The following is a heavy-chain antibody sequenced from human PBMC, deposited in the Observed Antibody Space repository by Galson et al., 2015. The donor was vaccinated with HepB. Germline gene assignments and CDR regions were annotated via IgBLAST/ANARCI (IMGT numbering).Heavy chain of an antibody. D-gene: IGHD6-13*01. V-gene: IGHV1-18*04. CDR3: ARMTAAAGTPVFDGYYFDY. CDR2: ISAYNGNT. CDR1: GYTFTSYG. Sequence: SVKVSCKASGYTFTSYGISWVRQAPGQGLEWMGWISAYNGNTNYAQKLQGRVTMTTDTSTSTAYMELRSLRSDDTAVYYCARMTAAAGTPVFDGYYFDYWGQGTLVTVSS. J-gene: IGHJ4*02.